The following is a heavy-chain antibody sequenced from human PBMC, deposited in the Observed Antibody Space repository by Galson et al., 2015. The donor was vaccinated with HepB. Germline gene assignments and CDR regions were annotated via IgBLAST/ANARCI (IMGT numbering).Heavy chain of an antibody. CDR2: INPSGGST. V-gene: IGHV1-46*01. CDR3: ARDRGSDSSGYYDAFDI. D-gene: IGHD3-22*01. CDR1: GYTFTSYY. Sequence: SVKVSCKASGYTFTSYYMHWVRQAPGQGLEWMGIINPSGGSTSYAQKLQGRITMTRDTFTSTVYMELSSLRSEDTAVYYCARDRGSDSSGYYDAFDIWGQGTMVTVSS. J-gene: IGHJ3*02.